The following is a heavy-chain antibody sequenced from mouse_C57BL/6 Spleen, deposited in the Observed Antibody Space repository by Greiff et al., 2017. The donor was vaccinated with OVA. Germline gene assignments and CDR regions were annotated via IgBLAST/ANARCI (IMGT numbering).Heavy chain of an antibody. CDR1: GYTFTSYW. V-gene: IGHV1-61*01. Sequence: QVQLQQPGAELVRPGSSVKLSCKASGYTFTSYWMDWVKQRPGQGLEWIGNIYPSDSETHYNQKFKDKATLTVDKSSSTAYMQLSSLTSEDSAVYYCAREVVTTEGWFDYWGQGTTLTVSS. J-gene: IGHJ2*01. CDR3: AREVVTTEGWFDY. CDR2: IYPSDSET. D-gene: IGHD2-2*01.